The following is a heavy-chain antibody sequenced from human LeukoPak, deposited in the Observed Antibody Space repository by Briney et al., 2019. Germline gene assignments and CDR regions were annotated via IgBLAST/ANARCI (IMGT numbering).Heavy chain of an antibody. CDR1: GSTFSNAW. V-gene: IGHV3-15*01. J-gene: IGHJ4*02. D-gene: IGHD3-10*01. CDR2: VKSKTDGGTT. Sequence: PGGSLRLSCAASGSTFSNAWMSWVRQAPGKGLEWVGRVKSKTDGGTTDYAAPVKGRFTISRDDSKNTLYLQMNSLKTEDTAVYYCTTQRTMVRVMVFGGQGTLVTVSS. CDR3: TTQRTMVRVMVF.